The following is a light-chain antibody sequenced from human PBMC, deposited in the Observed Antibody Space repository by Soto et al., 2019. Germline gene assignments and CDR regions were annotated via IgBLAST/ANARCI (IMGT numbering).Light chain of an antibody. J-gene: IGKJ5*01. Sequence: IQMTQSPSSLSASVGDRVTITCRASHDISTHLNWCQQMPGKAPKLLIYETSNVQTGVPSRFSGHGSGTDFVFTISNLQPEDIGTYYCQQYDNVGITFGQGTRLDIK. CDR3: QQYDNVGIT. CDR2: ETS. CDR1: HDISTH. V-gene: IGKV1-33*01.